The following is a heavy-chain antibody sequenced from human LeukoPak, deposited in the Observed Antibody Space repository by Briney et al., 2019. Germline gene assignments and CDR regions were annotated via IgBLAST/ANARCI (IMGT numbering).Heavy chain of an antibody. J-gene: IGHJ4*02. CDR1: GFIFSNYG. V-gene: IGHV3-33*01. CDR2: IWFDESQY. D-gene: IGHD3-10*01. Sequence: GGSLRLSCAASGFIFSNYGMHWVRQAPGKGLVWVALIWFDESQYYNVDSVKGRFTISRDNSNNTVYLQMNSLRDEDTAVYYCARDNYGFDYWGQGTLVTVSS. CDR3: ARDNYGFDY.